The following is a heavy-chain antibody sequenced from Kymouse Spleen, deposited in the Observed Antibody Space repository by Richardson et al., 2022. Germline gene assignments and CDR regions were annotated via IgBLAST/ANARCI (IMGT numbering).Heavy chain of an antibody. CDR2: IYYSGST. Sequence: QVQLQESGPGLVKPSQTLSLTCTVSGGSISSGGYYWSWIRQHPGKGLEWIGYIYYSGSTYYNPSLKSRVTISVDTSKNQFSLKLSSVTAADTAVYYCARDKGIGYSSSWYFDYWGQGTLVTVSS. D-gene: IGHD6-13*01. CDR3: ARDKGIGYSSSWYFDY. V-gene: IGHV4-31*03. J-gene: IGHJ4*02. CDR1: GGSISSGGYY.